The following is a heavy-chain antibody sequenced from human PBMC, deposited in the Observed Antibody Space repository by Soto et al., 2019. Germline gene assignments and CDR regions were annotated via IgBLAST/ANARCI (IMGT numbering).Heavy chain of an antibody. J-gene: IGHJ4*02. CDR3: XKRSPYSSGWYSPIFDY. CDR1: GDSVSSDRYF. V-gene: IGHV4-61*01. Sequence: SETLSLTCSVSGDSVSSDRYFWTWIRQPPGKGLEWIAYISYTGDTNYNPSLKSRVTISVDTSRNQFSLTLTSVTAADTAVYFCXKRSPYSSGWYSPIFDYWGQGALVTVSS. CDR2: ISYTGDT. D-gene: IGHD6-13*01.